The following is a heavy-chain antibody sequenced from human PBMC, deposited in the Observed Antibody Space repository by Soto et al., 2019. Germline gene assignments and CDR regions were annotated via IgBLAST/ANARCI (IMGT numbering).Heavy chain of an antibody. V-gene: IGHV5-51*01. J-gene: IGHJ6*04. CDR3: ARQGFSKHYLAAVEV. CDR2: ILPYDADT. D-gene: IGHD2-21*01. CDR1: GYSFTSYW. Sequence: PVESLKISCEASGYSFTSYWIGWVRQTPWKGLEWMGIILPYDADTRYSPSFEGHVTISADRSTNTAFLHLRSLKASDTATYFCARQGFSKHYLAAVEVWGKGTPVNVSA.